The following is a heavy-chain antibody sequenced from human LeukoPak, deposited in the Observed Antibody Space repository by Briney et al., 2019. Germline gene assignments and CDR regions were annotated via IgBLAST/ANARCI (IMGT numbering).Heavy chain of an antibody. CDR1: GGTFSYYA. V-gene: IGHV1-69*06. CDR3: AREFTYYYDSSGPGWFDP. J-gene: IGHJ5*02. Sequence: ASVKVSCNASGGTFSYYAISWVRQAPGQGLEWMGRIIPIFGTANYAQKFQGRVTITADKSTSTAYMELSSLRSEDTAVYYCAREFTYYYDSSGPGWFDPWGQGTLVTVSS. CDR2: IIPIFGTA. D-gene: IGHD3-22*01.